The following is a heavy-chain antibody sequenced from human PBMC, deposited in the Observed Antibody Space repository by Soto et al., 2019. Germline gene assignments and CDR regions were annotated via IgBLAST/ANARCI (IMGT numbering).Heavy chain of an antibody. Sequence: SETLSLTCAVYGGSFSGYYWSWIRQPPGKGLEWIGEINHSGSTNYNPSLKSRVTISVDTSKNQFSLKLSSVTAADTAVYYCARGDSAGDFWSGYSLNWFDPWGQGTLVTVSS. D-gene: IGHD3-3*01. CDR2: INHSGST. J-gene: IGHJ5*02. CDR3: ARGDSAGDFWSGYSLNWFDP. V-gene: IGHV4-34*01. CDR1: GGSFSGYY.